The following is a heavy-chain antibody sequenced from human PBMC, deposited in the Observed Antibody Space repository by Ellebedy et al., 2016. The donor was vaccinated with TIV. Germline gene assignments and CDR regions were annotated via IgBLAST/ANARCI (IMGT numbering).Heavy chain of an antibody. Sequence: GESLKISCAASGFTFSSYEMNWVRQAPGKGLEWVSYISSSGSTRSYADSVKGRFTISRDNAKNSLYLQMNSLRAEDTAVYYCVRVGYSYGYLADYWGQGTLVTVSS. CDR3: VRVGYSYGYLADY. V-gene: IGHV3-48*03. D-gene: IGHD5-18*01. CDR1: GFTFSSYE. J-gene: IGHJ4*02. CDR2: ISSSGSTR.